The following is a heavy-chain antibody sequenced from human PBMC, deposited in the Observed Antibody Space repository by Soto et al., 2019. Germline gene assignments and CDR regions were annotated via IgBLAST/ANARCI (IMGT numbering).Heavy chain of an antibody. CDR1: GGTFSSYA. V-gene: IGHV1-69*06. J-gene: IGHJ5*01. CDR3: ARDKEASMPPEWWFDS. D-gene: IGHD2-2*01. Sequence: QVQLVQSGAEVKKPGSSVKVSCKASGGTFSSYAISWVRQAPGQGLEWMGGIIPIFGTANYAQKVQGRVTITADKTTSTAYMELSRLRSEDTAVYYCARDKEASMPPEWWFDSLGQGTLVTVS. CDR2: IIPIFGTA.